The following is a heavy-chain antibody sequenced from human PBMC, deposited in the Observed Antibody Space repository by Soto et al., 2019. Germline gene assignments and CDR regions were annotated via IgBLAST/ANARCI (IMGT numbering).Heavy chain of an antibody. V-gene: IGHV3-30-3*01. Sequence: QVHLVESGGRVVQPGRSLRLSCAASGFTFSGFPMHWVRQAPGKGLEWVAVISYDGNNKYYADSVRGRSTISRDNSKNTLYLEMNGLRPDDTSVYYCARGMGGRVYYYYFGMDVWGPGTTVTVSS. CDR1: GFTFSGFP. CDR2: ISYDGNNK. J-gene: IGHJ6*02. D-gene: IGHD2-15*01. CDR3: ARGMGGRVYYYYFGMDV.